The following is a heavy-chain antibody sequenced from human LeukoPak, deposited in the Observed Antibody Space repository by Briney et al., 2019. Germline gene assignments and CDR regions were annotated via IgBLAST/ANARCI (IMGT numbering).Heavy chain of an antibody. CDR2: IYHSGST. J-gene: IGHJ4*02. CDR1: GYSISSGYY. Sequence: SETLSLTCTVSGYSISSGYYWGWIRQPPGKGLEWIGSIYHSGSTYYNPSLKSRVTISVDTSKNQFSLKLSSVTAADTAVYYCARDKPATTGGFDYWGQGTLVTVSS. D-gene: IGHD5-12*01. CDR3: ARDKPATTGGFDY. V-gene: IGHV4-38-2*02.